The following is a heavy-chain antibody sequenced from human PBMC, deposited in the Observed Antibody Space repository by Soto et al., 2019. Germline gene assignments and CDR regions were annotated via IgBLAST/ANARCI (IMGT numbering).Heavy chain of an antibody. CDR3: ARERGSGWTFDY. V-gene: IGHV3-48*01. J-gene: IGHJ4*02. CDR1: GLTFSTYS. D-gene: IGHD6-19*01. CDR2: ISSSSTI. Sequence: GALRLSGAGSGLTFSTYSMNWVRQAPGKGLEWVSSISSSSTIYYADSVKGRFTISRDNVQNSLYLQMHSLRAEDTAVYYCARERGSGWTFDYWGQGTLVTVSS.